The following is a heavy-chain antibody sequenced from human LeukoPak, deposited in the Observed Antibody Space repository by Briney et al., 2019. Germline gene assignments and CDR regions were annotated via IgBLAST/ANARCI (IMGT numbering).Heavy chain of an antibody. Sequence: GGSLRLSCAASGFTFDDYAMHWVRHAPGKGLEWVSGISWNGGSIGYADSVKGRFTISRDNAKNSLYLQMNSLRAEDTALYYCAKFSSGWYNYWGQGTLVTVSS. CDR2: ISWNGGSI. J-gene: IGHJ4*02. D-gene: IGHD6-19*01. V-gene: IGHV3-9*01. CDR1: GFTFDDYA. CDR3: AKFSSGWYNY.